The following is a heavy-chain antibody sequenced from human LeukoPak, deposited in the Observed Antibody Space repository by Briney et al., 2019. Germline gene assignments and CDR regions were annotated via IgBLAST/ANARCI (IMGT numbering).Heavy chain of an antibody. CDR3: TRGGVVTAIDY. CDR1: GFTFSSYA. Sequence: PGGSLRLSCAASGFTFSSYAMHWVRQAPGKGLEWVALIPYDGSNKYYADSVKGRFTVSRDNSKNTLYLQMNSLRAEDTAVYYCTRGGVVTAIDYWGQGTLVTVSS. J-gene: IGHJ4*02. D-gene: IGHD2-21*02. V-gene: IGHV3-30*04. CDR2: IPYDGSNK.